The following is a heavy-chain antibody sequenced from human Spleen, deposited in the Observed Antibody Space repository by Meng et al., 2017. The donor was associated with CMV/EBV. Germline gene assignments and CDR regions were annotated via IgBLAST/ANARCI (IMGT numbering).Heavy chain of an antibody. Sequence: QGQLQQWGAGLLQPSETLPLTCAVYGGSFSGYDWSWIRQPPGKGLEWIGEINHSGSTNYNPSLKSRVTISVDTSKNQFSLKLSSVTAADTAVYYCAREDCSGGSCSYFDYWGRGTLVTVSS. J-gene: IGHJ4*02. D-gene: IGHD2-15*01. CDR3: AREDCSGGSCSYFDY. CDR2: INHSGST. V-gene: IGHV4-34*01. CDR1: GGSFSGYD.